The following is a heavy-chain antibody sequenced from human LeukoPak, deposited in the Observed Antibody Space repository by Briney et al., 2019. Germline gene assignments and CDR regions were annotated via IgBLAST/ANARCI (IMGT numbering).Heavy chain of an antibody. CDR3: AREIYYGSGSYYGAYDY. J-gene: IGHJ4*02. Sequence: GGSLRLSCAASGFTFSSYSMNWVRQAPGKGLEWVSSISSSSYIYYADSVKGRFTISRDNAKNSLYLQMNSLRAEDTAVYYCAREIYYGSGSYYGAYDYWGQGTLVTVSS. V-gene: IGHV3-21*01. D-gene: IGHD3-10*01. CDR1: GFTFSSYS. CDR2: ISSSSYI.